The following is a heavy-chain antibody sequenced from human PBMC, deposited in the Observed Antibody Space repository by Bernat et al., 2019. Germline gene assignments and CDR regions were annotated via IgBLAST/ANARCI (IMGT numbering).Heavy chain of an antibody. J-gene: IGHJ6*02. CDR1: GFTFSSYA. D-gene: IGHD6-19*01. Sequence: QVQLVESGGGVVQPGRSLRLSCAASGFTFSSYAMHWVRQAPGKGLEWVAVISYDGSNKYYADSVKGRFTISRDNSKNTLYLQMNSLRAEDTAVYYCARDHKVVAVADMDYYYGMDVWGQGTTVTVSS. CDR3: ARDHKVVAVADMDYYYGMDV. V-gene: IGHV3-30-3*01. CDR2: ISYDGSNK.